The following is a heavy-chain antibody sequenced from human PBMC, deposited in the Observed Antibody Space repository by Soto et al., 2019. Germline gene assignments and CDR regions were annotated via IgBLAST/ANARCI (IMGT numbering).Heavy chain of an antibody. J-gene: IGHJ4*02. V-gene: IGHV3-23*01. CDR1: GFALSTYT. D-gene: IGHD1-1*01. CDR2: IIGSSGAT. CDR3: AKDKRPDGAWDMDY. Sequence: EVQLLESGGCVVQPGGSLRLSCAASGFALSTYTMNWVRQAPGKGLEWVSSIIGSSGATDYADSVRGRFTISRDISAKSVFLQMDGLRVEDTAVYYCAKDKRPDGAWDMDYWGQGTLVTVPS.